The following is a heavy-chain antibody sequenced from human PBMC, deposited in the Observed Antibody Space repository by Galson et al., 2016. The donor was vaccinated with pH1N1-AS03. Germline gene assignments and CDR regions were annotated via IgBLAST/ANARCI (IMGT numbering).Heavy chain of an antibody. CDR2: IYPVDSDT. V-gene: IGHV5-51*01. Sequence: QSGAEVKKPGESLQISCKGSGYSFTNHWIAWVRQMPGKGLEWMGFIYPVDSDTRYSPSFQGQVTIPADKSVTTAYLQWSSLKASGTAIYYCSRHREYQVLSSAMDVWGQGTTVTVSS. J-gene: IGHJ6*02. D-gene: IGHD2-2*01. CDR1: GYSFTNHW. CDR3: SRHREYQVLSSAMDV.